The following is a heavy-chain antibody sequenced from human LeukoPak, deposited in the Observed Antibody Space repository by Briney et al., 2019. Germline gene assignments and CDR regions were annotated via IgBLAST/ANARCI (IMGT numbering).Heavy chain of an antibody. CDR2: INHSGST. Sequence: SETLSLTCAVYGGSFSGYYWSWIRQPPGKGLEWIGEINHSGSTNYNPSLKSRVTISVDTSKNQFSLKLSSVTAADTAVYYCARVHRGSQWPREKRYFDLWGRGTLVTVSS. CDR1: GGSFSGYY. D-gene: IGHD6-19*01. V-gene: IGHV4-34*01. J-gene: IGHJ2*01. CDR3: ARVHRGSQWPREKRYFDL.